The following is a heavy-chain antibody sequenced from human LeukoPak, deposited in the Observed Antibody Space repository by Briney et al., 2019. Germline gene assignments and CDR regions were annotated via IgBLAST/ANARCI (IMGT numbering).Heavy chain of an antibody. CDR2: ISAYNGDT. J-gene: IGHJ4*02. CDR3: ARVRNSGFRYVDS. D-gene: IGHD5-12*01. Sequence: GASVKVSCKASGYTFTNYAISCVRQAPGQGVEWVGWISAYNGDTNYAQKLRGRVTMTTDTSTSTAYMDLRSLSSDDTAVYYCARVRNSGFRYVDSWGQGTLVTVSS. V-gene: IGHV1-18*01. CDR1: GYTFTNYA.